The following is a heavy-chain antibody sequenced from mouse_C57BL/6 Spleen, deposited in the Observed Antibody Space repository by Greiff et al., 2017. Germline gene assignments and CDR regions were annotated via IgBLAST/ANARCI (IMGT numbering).Heavy chain of an antibody. J-gene: IGHJ2*01. V-gene: IGHV1-4*01. CDR1: GYTFTSYT. CDR2: INPSSGYT. Sequence: QVQLQQSGAELARPGASVKMSCKASGYTFTSYTMHWVKQRPGQGLEWIGYINPSSGYTKYNQKFKDKATLTEDKSSSTAYMQLSSLTSEDSAVYYCARWIITTVEGFDYWGQGTTLTVSS. CDR3: ARWIITTVEGFDY. D-gene: IGHD1-1*01.